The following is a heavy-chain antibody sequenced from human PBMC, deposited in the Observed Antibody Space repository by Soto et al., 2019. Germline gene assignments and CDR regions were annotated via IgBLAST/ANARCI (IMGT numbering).Heavy chain of an antibody. J-gene: IGHJ6*02. CDR3: ARGHFDWLSTYYYYYGMDV. CDR2: ISSSSSYI. Sequence: EVQLVESGRGLVKPGGSLRLSCAASGFTFSSYSMNWVRQAPGKGLEWVSSISSSSSYIYYADSVKGRFTISRDNAKNSLYLQMNSLRAEDTAVYYCARGHFDWLSTYYYYYGMDVWGQGTTVTVSS. V-gene: IGHV3-21*01. D-gene: IGHD3-9*01. CDR1: GFTFSSYS.